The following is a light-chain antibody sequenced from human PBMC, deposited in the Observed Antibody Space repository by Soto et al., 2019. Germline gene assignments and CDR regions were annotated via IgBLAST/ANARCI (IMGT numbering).Light chain of an antibody. J-gene: IGKJ4*01. Sequence: EIVMTQSPATLSVSPGERATLSCRASQSVSSNLAWYQQKPGQAPRLLIYGASTRATGIPARFSGSGSETEFTLTISSLQSEDFAVYYCQQYSRWPPLTFGGGTKVEIK. CDR1: QSVSSN. CDR2: GAS. V-gene: IGKV3-15*01. CDR3: QQYSRWPPLT.